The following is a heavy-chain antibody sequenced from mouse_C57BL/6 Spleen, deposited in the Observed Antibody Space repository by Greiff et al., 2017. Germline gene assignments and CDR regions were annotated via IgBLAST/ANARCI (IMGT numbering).Heavy chain of an antibody. CDR2: IYPGSGST. J-gene: IGHJ4*01. CDR1: GYTFTSYW. CDR3: ARCVLRYQGAMDY. V-gene: IGHV1-55*01. Sequence: QVHVKQPGAELVKPGASVKMSCKASGYTFTSYWITWVKQRPGQGLEWIGDIYPGSGSTNYNEKFKSKATLTVDTSSSTAYMQLSSLTSEDSAVYYCARCVLRYQGAMDYWGQGTSVTVSS. D-gene: IGHD1-1*01.